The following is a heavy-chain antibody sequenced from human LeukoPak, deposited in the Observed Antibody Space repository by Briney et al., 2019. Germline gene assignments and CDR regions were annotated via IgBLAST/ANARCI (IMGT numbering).Heavy chain of an antibody. J-gene: IGHJ6*02. CDR2: IYSGGST. V-gene: IGHV3-66*01. CDR1: GFTVSSNY. CDR3: ASRDKGYYYGMDV. Sequence: PGGSLRLSCAASGFTVSSNYMSWVRQAPGKGLERVSLIYSGGSTYYVDSMKGRFTISRDNSKNTLYLQMNSVRAEDTAVYYCASRDKGYYYGMDVWGQGTTVTVSS. D-gene: IGHD5-24*01.